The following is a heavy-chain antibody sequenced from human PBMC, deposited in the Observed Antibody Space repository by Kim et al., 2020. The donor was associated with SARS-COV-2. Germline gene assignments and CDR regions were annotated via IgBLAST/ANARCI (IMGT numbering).Heavy chain of an antibody. CDR2: ISGSGGST. D-gene: IGHD2-21*02. Sequence: GGSLRLSCAASGFTFSSYAMSWVRQAPGKGLEWVSAISGSGGSTYYADSVKGRFTISRDNSKNTLYLQMNSLRAEDTAVYYCAKGGPLSYCGGDCRGKTYYYYYYGMDVWGQGTTVTVSS. J-gene: IGHJ6*02. CDR1: GFTFSSYA. V-gene: IGHV3-23*01. CDR3: AKGGPLSYCGGDCRGKTYYYYYYGMDV.